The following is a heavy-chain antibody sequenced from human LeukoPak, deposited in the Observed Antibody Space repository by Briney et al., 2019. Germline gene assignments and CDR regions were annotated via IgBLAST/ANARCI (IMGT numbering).Heavy chain of an antibody. J-gene: IGHJ4*02. CDR1: GYSISSGYY. D-gene: IGHD2-2*02. Sequence: SETLSLTCTVSGYSISSGYYWGWIRQPPGKGLEWIGSIYHSGSTYYNPSLKSRVTISVDTSKNQFSLKLSSVTAADTAVYYCATGGRYCSSTSCYTFPFDYWGQGTLVTVSS. CDR3: ATGGRYCSSTSCYTFPFDY. V-gene: IGHV4-38-2*02. CDR2: IYHSGST.